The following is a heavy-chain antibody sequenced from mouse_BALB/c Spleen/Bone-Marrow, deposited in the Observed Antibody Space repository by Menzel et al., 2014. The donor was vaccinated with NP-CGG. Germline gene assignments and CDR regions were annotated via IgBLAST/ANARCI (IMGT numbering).Heavy chain of an antibody. CDR2: ISYDGSN. D-gene: IGHD2-1*01. CDR3: ARYGNYNAMDY. CDR1: GYSITSGYY. Sequence: VQLKESGPGLVKPSQSLSLPCSVTGYSITSGYYCNWIRQFPGNKLEWMGYISYDGSNNYNPSLKNRISITRDTSKNQFFLKLNSVTTEDTATYYCARYGNYNAMDYWGQGTSVTVSS. J-gene: IGHJ4*01. V-gene: IGHV3-6*02.